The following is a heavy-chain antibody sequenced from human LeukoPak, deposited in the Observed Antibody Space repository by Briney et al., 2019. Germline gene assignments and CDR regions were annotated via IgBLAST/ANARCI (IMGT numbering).Heavy chain of an antibody. V-gene: IGHV3-30*18. CDR3: AKDLHSSGWTVDY. CDR2: ISYDGSNK. J-gene: IGHJ4*02. D-gene: IGHD6-19*01. CDR1: VFTLSSYC. Sequence: PGGSLRLSCAASVFTLSSYCMRWVRQARCKGREWVAVISYDGSNKYYADSVKGRFTISRDNSKNTLYLQMNSLRAEDTAVYYCAKDLHSSGWTVDYWGQGTLVTVSS.